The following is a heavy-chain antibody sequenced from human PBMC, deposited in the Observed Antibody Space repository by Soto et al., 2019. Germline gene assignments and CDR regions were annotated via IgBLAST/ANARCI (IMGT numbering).Heavy chain of an antibody. CDR1: GGTFSSYA. J-gene: IGHJ4*02. D-gene: IGHD6-19*01. Sequence: SVKVSCKASGGTFSSYAISWVRQAPGQGLEWMGGIIPIFGTANYAQKFQGRVTITADESTSTAYMELSGLRSEDTAVYYCARDTGYSSGWYFYWGQGTLVPVSS. CDR3: ARDTGYSSGWYFY. V-gene: IGHV1-69*13. CDR2: IIPIFGTA.